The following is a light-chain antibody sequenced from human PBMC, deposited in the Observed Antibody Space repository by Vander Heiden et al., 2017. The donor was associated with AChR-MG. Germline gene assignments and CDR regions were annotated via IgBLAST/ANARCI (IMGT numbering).Light chain of an antibody. CDR2: GAS. V-gene: IGKV3-15*01. CDR3: QQYKNWPPWT. Sequence: EIVMTQSPATLSVFPGERATLTCRASQSVSSDLAWYQQKPGQAPRLLIYGASTRATDVPVRFSGSGYGTEFTLTITSRQSEDFAVYYCQQYKNWPPWTFGQGTKVEIK. CDR1: QSVSSD. J-gene: IGKJ1*01.